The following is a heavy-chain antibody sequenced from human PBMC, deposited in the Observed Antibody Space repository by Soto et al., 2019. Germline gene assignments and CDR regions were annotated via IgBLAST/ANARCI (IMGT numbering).Heavy chain of an antibody. CDR2: MFARGQT. CDR3: ATAGLSFGDNVLDH. Sequence: QPGGSLRLSCALSGFPVSPNYMTWVRQAPGKGLEWVSTMFARGQTYYADSVKGRFSISRDTSKSTLYLQMNRLRADDTAVYYCATAGLSFGDNVLDHWGQGALVTVSS. CDR1: GFPVSPNY. D-gene: IGHD3-10*01. J-gene: IGHJ4*02. V-gene: IGHV3-53*01.